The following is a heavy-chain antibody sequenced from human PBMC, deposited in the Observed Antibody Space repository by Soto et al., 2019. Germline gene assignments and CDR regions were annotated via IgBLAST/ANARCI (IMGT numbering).Heavy chain of an antibody. V-gene: IGHV4-34*01. CDR3: ARAHMCDDGWGCSRYHLDY. CDR2: INHSGST. CDR1: GGSFSSYD. D-gene: IGHD3-16*02. J-gene: IGHJ4*02. Sequence: SETLSLTCAAYGGSFSSYDWSWIRQPPGKGLEGIGEINHSGSTNYNPSLKSRVTISVDTSKNQFSLKLSSVTAADTALYYCARAHMCDDGWGCSRYHLDYWGQGTLVTVSS.